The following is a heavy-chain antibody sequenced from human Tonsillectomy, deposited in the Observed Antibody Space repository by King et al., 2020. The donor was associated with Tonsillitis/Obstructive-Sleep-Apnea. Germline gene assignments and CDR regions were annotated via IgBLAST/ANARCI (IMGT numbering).Heavy chain of an antibody. CDR1: GYTFTSYP. D-gene: IGHD1/OR15-1a*01. CDR2: INTNTGNP. V-gene: IGHV7-4-1*02. CDR3: ARDLVGTKLFDS. Sequence: VQLVQSGSELKKPGASVKVSCTASGYTFTSYPMNWVRQAPGQGLEWMGSINTNTGNPTYAQGVTGRFVFSLDTSVRTAYLQISGLKAEDTALYYCARDLVGTKLFDSWGQGTLVTVSS. J-gene: IGHJ4*02.